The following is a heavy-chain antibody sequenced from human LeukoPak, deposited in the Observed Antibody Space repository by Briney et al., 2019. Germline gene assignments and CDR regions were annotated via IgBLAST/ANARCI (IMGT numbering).Heavy chain of an antibody. CDR2: IYYSGST. J-gene: IGHJ6*02. CDR3: ARHGDNDYYYYGMDV. D-gene: IGHD7-27*01. CDR1: GGSISSSSYY. Sequence: SETLSLTCTVSGGSISSSSYYWGWIRQPPGKGLEWIESIYYSGSTYYNPSLKSRVTISVDTSKNQFSLKLSSVTAADTAVYYCARHGDNDYYYYGMDVWGQGTTVTVSS. V-gene: IGHV4-39*01.